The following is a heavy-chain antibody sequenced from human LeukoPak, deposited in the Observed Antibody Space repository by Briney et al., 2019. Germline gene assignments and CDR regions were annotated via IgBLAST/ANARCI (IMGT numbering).Heavy chain of an antibody. V-gene: IGHV1-18*04. CDR3: ARGKYQPRRFFVGAFDI. D-gene: IGHD2-2*01. CDR1: GYTFTSYG. Sequence: ASVKVSCKASGYTFTSYGISWVRQAPGQGLEWMGWISAYNGNTNYAQKLQGRVTMTTDTSTSTAHMELRSLRSDDTAVYYCARGKYQPRRFFVGAFDIWGQGTMVTVSS. J-gene: IGHJ3*02. CDR2: ISAYNGNT.